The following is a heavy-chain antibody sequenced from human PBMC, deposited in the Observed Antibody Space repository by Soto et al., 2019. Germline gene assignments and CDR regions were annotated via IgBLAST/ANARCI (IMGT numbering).Heavy chain of an antibody. D-gene: IGHD2-15*01. CDR1: GGTFSSYA. CDR3: ARGYCNGGSCYTYYYYYGMDV. J-gene: IGHJ6*02. V-gene: IGHV1-69*13. CDR2: IIPIFGTA. Sequence: GASVKVSCKASGGTFSSYAISWVRQAPGQGLEWMGGIIPIFGTANYAQKFQGRVTITADESTSTAYMELSSLRSEDTAVYYCARGYCNGGSCYTYYYYYGMDVWGQGTTVTVSS.